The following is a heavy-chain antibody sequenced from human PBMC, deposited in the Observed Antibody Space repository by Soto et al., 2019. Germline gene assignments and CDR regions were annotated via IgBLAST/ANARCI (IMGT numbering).Heavy chain of an antibody. CDR2: VRAYNRNT. J-gene: IGHJ4*02. Sequence: QVQLVQSGPEVKKPGASVKVSCKGSGYTFSNYGVTWVRQAPGQGLERLGWVRAYNRNTDYAQKFEDRATMTIDTSTNTAYLELRGLTPDDTAVYYCARERRWDPLLYWGQGTL. CDR1: GYTFSNYG. V-gene: IGHV1-18*01. D-gene: IGHD1-26*01. CDR3: ARERRWDPLLY.